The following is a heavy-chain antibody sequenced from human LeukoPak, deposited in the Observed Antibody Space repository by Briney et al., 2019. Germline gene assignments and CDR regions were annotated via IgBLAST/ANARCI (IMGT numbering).Heavy chain of an antibody. D-gene: IGHD4-17*01. V-gene: IGHV4-59*01. CDR3: ARARAYGDYGY. CDR2: IYYSGST. CDR1: GGSISSYY. Sequence: PSETLSLTCTVSGGSISSYYWSWIRQPPGKGLEWIGYIYYSGSTNYNPSLKSRVTISVDMSKNQFSLKLSSVTAADTAVYYCARARAYGDYGYWGQGTLVTVSS. J-gene: IGHJ4*02.